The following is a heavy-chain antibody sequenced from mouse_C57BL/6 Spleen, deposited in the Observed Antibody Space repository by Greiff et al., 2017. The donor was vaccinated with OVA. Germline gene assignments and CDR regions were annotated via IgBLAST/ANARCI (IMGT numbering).Heavy chain of an antibody. Sequence: VQLVESGPELVKPGASVKISCKASGYSFTSYYIHWVKQRPGQGLEWIGWIYPGRGNTKYNEKFKGKATLTADTSSSTAYIQLSSLTSEDSAVYYCARLGTTVVAGSYYFDYWGQGTTLTVSS. CDR2: IYPGRGNT. CDR1: GYSFTSYY. J-gene: IGHJ2*01. V-gene: IGHV1-66*01. CDR3: ARLGTTVVAGSYYFDY. D-gene: IGHD1-1*01.